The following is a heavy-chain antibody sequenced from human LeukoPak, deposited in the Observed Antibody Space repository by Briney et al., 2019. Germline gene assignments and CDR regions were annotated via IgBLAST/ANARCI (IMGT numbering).Heavy chain of an antibody. CDR2: INHSGST. Sequence: PSETLSLTCVVNGGTFSGYSWSWIRQPPGGGLEWIGEINHSGSTNYNPSLKSRVTISVDTSKNQFSLNLSSVTAADTAVYYCARGGVTIFGVVINEEYYFDYWGQGTLVTVSS. CDR3: ARGGVTIFGVVINEEYYFDY. D-gene: IGHD3-3*01. J-gene: IGHJ4*02. CDR1: GGTFSGYS. V-gene: IGHV4-34*01.